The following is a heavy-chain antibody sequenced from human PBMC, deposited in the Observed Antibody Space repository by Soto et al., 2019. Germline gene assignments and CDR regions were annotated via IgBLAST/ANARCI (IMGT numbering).Heavy chain of an antibody. CDR1: GFAFSSYA. V-gene: IGHV3-23*01. Sequence: GGSLRLSCAASGFAFSSYAMSWVRQAPGKGLTWVSRISDDGSTATYADSVKGRFVISRDNAKNSLYLEMNTLRADDSGLYYCARGPRVSSTGTGAHWGRGTLVTVSS. CDR2: ISDDGSTA. J-gene: IGHJ4*02. D-gene: IGHD1-1*01. CDR3: ARGPRVSSTGTGAH.